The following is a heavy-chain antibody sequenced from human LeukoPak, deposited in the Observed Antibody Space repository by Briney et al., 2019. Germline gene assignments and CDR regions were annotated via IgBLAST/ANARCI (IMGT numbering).Heavy chain of an antibody. J-gene: IGHJ4*02. V-gene: IGHV1-2*06. Sequence: ASVKVSCKASGYTFTGYYMHWVRQAPGHGLEWMGRINPNSGGTNYAQKFQGRVTMTRDTSISTAYMELSRLRSDDTAVYYCARGAKLLSDYFDYWGQGTLVTVSS. CDR1: GYTFTGYY. D-gene: IGHD1-26*01. CDR2: INPNSGGT. CDR3: ARGAKLLSDYFDY.